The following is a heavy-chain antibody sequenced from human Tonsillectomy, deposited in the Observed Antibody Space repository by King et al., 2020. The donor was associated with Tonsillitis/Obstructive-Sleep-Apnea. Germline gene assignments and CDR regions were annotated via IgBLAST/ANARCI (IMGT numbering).Heavy chain of an antibody. J-gene: IGHJ4*02. Sequence: VQLVESGGGVVQPGGSLRLSCAASGFTFDDYAMHWVRQAPGKGLEWVALISGDGGGTYYADSVNGRFTISRDNSKNYLYLQMNSLRTEDTALYYCARAIRPLDYGGNSRAFDYWGQGTLVTVSS. V-gene: IGHV3-43*02. D-gene: IGHD4-23*01. CDR3: ARAIRPLDYGGNSRAFDY. CDR1: GFTFDDYA. CDR2: ISGDGGGT.